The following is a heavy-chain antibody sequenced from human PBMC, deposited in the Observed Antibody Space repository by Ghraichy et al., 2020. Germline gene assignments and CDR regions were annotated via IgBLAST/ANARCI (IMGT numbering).Heavy chain of an antibody. CDR1: GFTFSDHY. V-gene: IGHV3-72*01. Sequence: LSLTCAASGFTFSDHYMDWVRQTPGKGLEWVGRIRNKPNSYATEYAASVKGRFTISRDDSKNSLYLQMNSLKTEDTAVYYCARVNNWKDVFDYWGQGTLVTVSS. CDR3: ARVNNWKDVFDY. J-gene: IGHJ4*02. CDR2: IRNKPNSYAT. D-gene: IGHD1-20*01.